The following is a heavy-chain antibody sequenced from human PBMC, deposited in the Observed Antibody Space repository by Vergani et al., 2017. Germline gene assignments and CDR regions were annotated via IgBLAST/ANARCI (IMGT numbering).Heavy chain of an antibody. D-gene: IGHD2-2*02. V-gene: IGHV3-48*02. CDR3: AGLNIVVVPAAIVHYYYYMDV. Sequence: EVQLVESGGGLVQPGGSLRLSCAASGFTFSSYSMNWVRQAPGKGLEWVSYISSSSSTIYYADSVKGRFTISRDNAKNSLYLQMNSLRDEDTAVYYCAGLNIVVVPAAIVHYYYYMDVWGKGTTVTVSS. CDR2: ISSSSSTI. CDR1: GFTFSSYS. J-gene: IGHJ6*03.